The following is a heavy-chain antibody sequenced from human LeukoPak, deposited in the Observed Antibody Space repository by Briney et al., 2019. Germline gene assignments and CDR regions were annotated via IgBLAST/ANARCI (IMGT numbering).Heavy chain of an antibody. D-gene: IGHD6-19*01. CDR3: ASESSGWYSDAFDI. J-gene: IGHJ3*02. CDR2: IYTSGST. V-gene: IGHV4-4*07. Sequence: SDTLSLTCTVSGGSISSYYWSWIRQPAGKGLEWIGRIYTSGSTNYNPSLKSRVTMSVDTSKNQFSLKLSSVTAADTAVYYCASESSGWYSDAFDIWGQGTMVTVSS. CDR1: GGSISSYY.